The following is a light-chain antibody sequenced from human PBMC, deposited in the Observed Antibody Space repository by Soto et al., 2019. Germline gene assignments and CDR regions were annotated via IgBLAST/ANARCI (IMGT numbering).Light chain of an antibody. V-gene: IGKV3-20*01. CDR1: QSVSSSH. Sequence: VLTQSPGTLSFSPGERATLSCRASQSVSSSHLAWYQQKPGQAPRLLIYGTSSRATGIPDRFSGSGSGTDFTLSISRLEPEDFAVYYCQQYGLSLLTFGGGTKVEIK. CDR2: GTS. CDR3: QQYGLSLLT. J-gene: IGKJ4*01.